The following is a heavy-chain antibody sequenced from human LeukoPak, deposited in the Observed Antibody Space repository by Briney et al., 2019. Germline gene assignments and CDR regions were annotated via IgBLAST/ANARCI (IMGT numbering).Heavy chain of an antibody. J-gene: IGHJ5*02. CDR3: AATYYYDNSGQWFDP. CDR1: GGSISSYY. CDR2: IYYSGST. Sequence: SETLSLTCTVSGGSISSYYWSWIRQPPGKGLEWIGYIYYSGSTNYNPSLKSRVTISVDTSKNQFSLKLSSVTAADTAVYYCAATYYYDNSGQWFDPWGQGTLVTVSS. V-gene: IGHV4-59*12. D-gene: IGHD3-22*01.